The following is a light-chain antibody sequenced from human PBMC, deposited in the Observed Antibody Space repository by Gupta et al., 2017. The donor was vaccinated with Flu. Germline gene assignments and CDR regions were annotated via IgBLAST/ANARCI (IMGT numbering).Light chain of an antibody. CDR3: QQLNSDPRT. CDR2: GAS. Sequence: QTARKAPKHLIYGASTLQSDVPARFSGYGSGPEFTLTITSLQPDDLATYYCQQLNSDPRTFGQGTKVEVK. V-gene: IGKV1-9*01. J-gene: IGKJ1*01.